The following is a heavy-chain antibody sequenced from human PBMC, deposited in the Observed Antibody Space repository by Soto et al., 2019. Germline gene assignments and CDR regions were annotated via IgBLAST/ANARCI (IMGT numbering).Heavy chain of an antibody. D-gene: IGHD2-2*02. CDR1: GGTFSSYA. Sequence: QVPLVQSGAEVKKPGSSVKVSCKASGGTFSSYAISWVRQAPGQGLEWMGGIIPIFGTANYAQKFQDRVTITADKSTSTAYMELSSLRSEDTAVYYCARGTLGYCSSTSCYNDYYYYGMDVWGQGTTVTVSS. J-gene: IGHJ6*02. V-gene: IGHV1-69*06. CDR2: IIPIFGTA. CDR3: ARGTLGYCSSTSCYNDYYYYGMDV.